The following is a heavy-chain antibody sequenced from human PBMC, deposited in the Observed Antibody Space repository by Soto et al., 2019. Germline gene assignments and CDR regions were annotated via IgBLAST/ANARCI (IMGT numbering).Heavy chain of an antibody. Sequence: EMYLVDSGGGLVQPGGSLRLSCAASGFSVTASYMIWVRPAPGKGLEFVSVIWTNGGTVYADSVKGRFIVSRDNSMNTVYLQMNSLRVEDTAVYYCARAEVDMPTPWGQGTLVTVSS. J-gene: IGHJ5*02. CDR1: GFSVTASY. D-gene: IGHD2-15*01. CDR3: ARAEVDMPTP. CDR2: IWTNGGT. V-gene: IGHV3-66*01.